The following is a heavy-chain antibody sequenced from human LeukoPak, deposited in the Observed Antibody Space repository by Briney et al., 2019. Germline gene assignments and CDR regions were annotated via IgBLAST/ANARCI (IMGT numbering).Heavy chain of an antibody. CDR3: ARGRGVDY. D-gene: IGHD1-26*01. CDR2: IKQDGSEK. CDR1: GFTFSSYW. Sequence: PGGSLRLSCAASGFTFSSYWISWVRQAPGNGLEWVANIKQDGSEKYYVDSVKGRFTISRDNAKNSLYLQMNSLRAEDTAVYYCARGRGVDYWGQGTLVTVSP. J-gene: IGHJ4*02. V-gene: IGHV3-7*01.